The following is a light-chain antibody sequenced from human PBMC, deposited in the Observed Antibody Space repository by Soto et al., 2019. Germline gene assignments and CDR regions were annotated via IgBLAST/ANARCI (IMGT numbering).Light chain of an antibody. CDR1: QGISNY. J-gene: IGKJ3*01. Sequence: DIQMTQSPSSLSASVGDRVTITCRASQGISNYLAWYQQKPGQVPQLLIYAASTLQSGVPSRFSGSGSGTEFTLTISSLQPEDVATYYCQKYNRAPFTFGPGTKVDIK. V-gene: IGKV1-27*01. CDR3: QKYNRAPFT. CDR2: AAS.